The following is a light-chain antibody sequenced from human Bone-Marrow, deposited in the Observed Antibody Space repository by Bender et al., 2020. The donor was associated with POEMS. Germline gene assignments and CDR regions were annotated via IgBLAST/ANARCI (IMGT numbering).Light chain of an antibody. Sequence: QSVLTQPPSVSGTPGQRVTVSCSGSSSNIGTYSVNWYQQFPGTAPKLLIYLNGQRPSGVPDRFSGSKAGTSASLAISGLQSADEAVYYCAIWDASQNLWVFGGGTTVTVL. CDR2: LNG. CDR1: SSNIGTYS. V-gene: IGLV1-44*01. CDR3: AIWDASQNLWV. J-gene: IGLJ3*02.